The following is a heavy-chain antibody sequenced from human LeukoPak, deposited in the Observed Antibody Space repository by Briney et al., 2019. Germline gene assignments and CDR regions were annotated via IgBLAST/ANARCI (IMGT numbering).Heavy chain of an antibody. D-gene: IGHD4-17*01. CDR2: IWYDGSNK. CDR1: GFTFSSYG. J-gene: IGHJ2*01. Sequence: TGRSLRLSCAASGFTFSSYGMHWVRQAPGKGLEWVAVIWYDGSNKYYADSVKGRFTISRDNSKNTLYLQMNSLRAKDTAVYYCARNGDPTQYFDLWGRGTLVTVSS. V-gene: IGHV3-33*01. CDR3: ARNGDPTQYFDL.